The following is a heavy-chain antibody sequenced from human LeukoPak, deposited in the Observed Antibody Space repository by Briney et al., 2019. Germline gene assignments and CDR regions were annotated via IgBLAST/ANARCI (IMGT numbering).Heavy chain of an antibody. CDR1: GYTLTELS. D-gene: IGHD2-2*01. Sequence: ASVKVSCKVSGYTLTELSMHWVRQAPGKGLEWMGGFDPEDGETIYAQKFQGRVTMTEDTSTDTAYMELSSLRSEDTAVYYCATAPDNKVVPAALDYWGQGTLVTVSS. CDR2: FDPEDGET. J-gene: IGHJ4*02. V-gene: IGHV1-24*01. CDR3: ATAPDNKVVPAALDY.